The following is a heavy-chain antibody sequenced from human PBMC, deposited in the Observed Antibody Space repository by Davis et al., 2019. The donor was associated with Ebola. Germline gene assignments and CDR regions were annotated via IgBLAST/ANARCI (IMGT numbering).Heavy chain of an antibody. CDR2: ITPIFGTA. D-gene: IGHD3-3*01. Sequence: SVKVSCKASGGTFSSYAISWVRQAPGQGLEWMGGITPIFGTANYAQKFQGRVTITADESTSTAYMELSSLRSEDTAVYYCAILFLRFLEWFPENWFDPWGQGTLVTVSS. CDR1: GGTFSSYA. J-gene: IGHJ5*02. CDR3: AILFLRFLEWFPENWFDP. V-gene: IGHV1-69*13.